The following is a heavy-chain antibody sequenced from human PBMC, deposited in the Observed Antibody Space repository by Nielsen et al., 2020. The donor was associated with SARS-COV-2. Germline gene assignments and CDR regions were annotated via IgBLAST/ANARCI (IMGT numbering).Heavy chain of an antibody. CDR2: IYYSGST. Sequence: RQAPGKGLEWIGYIYYSGSTNYNPSLKSRVTISVDTSKNQFSLKLSSVTAADTAVYYCARLGDQLLSFYGNYYYGMDVWGQGTTVTVSS. J-gene: IGHJ6*02. D-gene: IGHD2-2*01. V-gene: IGHV4-59*08. CDR3: ARLGDQLLSFYGNYYYGMDV.